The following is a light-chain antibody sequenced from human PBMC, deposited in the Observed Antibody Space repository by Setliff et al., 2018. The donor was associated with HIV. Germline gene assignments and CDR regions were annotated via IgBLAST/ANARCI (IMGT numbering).Light chain of an antibody. CDR1: NSDIGTYSL. V-gene: IGLV2-23*02. CDR2: EVN. J-gene: IGLJ1*01. Sequence: QSALTQPASVSGSPGQSITISCTGTNSDIGTYSLVSWYQQHPGKAPKVIIYEVNKRPSGVSNRFSASKSGNTASLTISGLQAEDEAEYYCCSYAGASIQYIFGVGTRAPS. CDR3: CSYAGASIQYI.